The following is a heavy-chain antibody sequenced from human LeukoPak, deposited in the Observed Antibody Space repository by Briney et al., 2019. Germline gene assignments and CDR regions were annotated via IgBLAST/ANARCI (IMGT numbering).Heavy chain of an antibody. CDR2: IISMFGTA. Sequence: SVKVPYKASGGTLRRYSIMWVRQAPGQGLEGMGGIISMFGTATYAQKFQGRVTINGDESTSTDYMELSSLRSEDTAVYYCAREQGYRYGYGDFDYWGQGTLVTVSS. V-gene: IGHV1-69*13. CDR1: GGTLRRYS. J-gene: IGHJ4*02. CDR3: AREQGYRYGYGDFDY. D-gene: IGHD5-18*01.